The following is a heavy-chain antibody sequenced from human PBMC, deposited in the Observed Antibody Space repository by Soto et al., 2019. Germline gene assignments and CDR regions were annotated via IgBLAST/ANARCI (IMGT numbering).Heavy chain of an antibody. CDR1: GFTFISYW. CDR3: ASSWQQNGMDV. J-gene: IGHJ6*02. Sequence: GGPLRLSCAAAGFTFISYWMHWVRQAPGKGLVWVSRINSDGSSTSYADAVKGRFTISRDNAKNTLYLQMNGLRAVDTAVYYCASSWQQNGMDVWGQGTTVPVSS. CDR2: INSDGSST. D-gene: IGHD6-13*01. V-gene: IGHV3-74*01.